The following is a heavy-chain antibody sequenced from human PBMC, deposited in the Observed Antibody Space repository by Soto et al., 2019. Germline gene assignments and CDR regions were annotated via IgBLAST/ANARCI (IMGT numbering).Heavy chain of an antibody. V-gene: IGHV3-33*01. D-gene: IGHD2-15*01. J-gene: IGHJ4*02. CDR2: IYYDGSGS. Sequence: QVHLVESGGGVVQPGGSLRLSCEASGFTFRDYGFHWVRQAPGEGLEWVAVIYYDGSGSDYEDSVRGRFIFSRDISTNTLYLQMNSLGAEDTAVYYCVRDDCSGGTCYGGYWGQGTLVTVSS. CDR3: VRDDCSGGTCYGGY. CDR1: GFTFRDYG.